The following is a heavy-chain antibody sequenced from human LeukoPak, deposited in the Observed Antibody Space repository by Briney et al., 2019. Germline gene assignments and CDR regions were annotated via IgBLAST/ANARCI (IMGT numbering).Heavy chain of an antibody. V-gene: IGHV3-30*18. Sequence: PGGSLRLSCAASGFTFSSYGMHWVRQAPGKGLEWVAVISYDGSNKYYADSVKGRFTISRDNSKNTLYLQMNSLGTEDTAVYYCAKTGYGSGYLGFDYWGQGTLVTVSS. CDR1: GFTFSSYG. CDR2: ISYDGSNK. CDR3: AKTGYGSGYLGFDY. D-gene: IGHD3-10*01. J-gene: IGHJ4*02.